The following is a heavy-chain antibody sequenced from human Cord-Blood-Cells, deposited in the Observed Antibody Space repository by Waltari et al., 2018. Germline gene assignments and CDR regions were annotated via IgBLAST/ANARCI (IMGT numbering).Heavy chain of an antibody. CDR1: GGSISSGDYY. D-gene: IGHD6-13*01. V-gene: IGHV4-30-4*01. CDR2: IYYSGST. CDR3: ARDSLGAAAGTRKDFDY. J-gene: IGHJ4*02. Sequence: QVQLQESGPGLVKPSQTLSLTCTVSGGSISSGDYYWSWIRQPPGKVLEWIGYIYYSGSTYYNPSLKSRVTISVDTSKNQFSLKLSSVTAADTAVYYCARDSLGAAAGTRKDFDYWGQGTLVTVSS.